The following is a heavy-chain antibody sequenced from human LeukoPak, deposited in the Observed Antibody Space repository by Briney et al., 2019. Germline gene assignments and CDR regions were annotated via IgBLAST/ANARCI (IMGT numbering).Heavy chain of an antibody. D-gene: IGHD2-21*02. J-gene: IGHJ5*02. CDR2: IVVGSGST. CDR1: GFTFSDSA. V-gene: IGHV1-58*01. CDR3: AADQAPTDPYMWVDP. Sequence: ASVKVSCKASGFTFSDSAVQWVRQARGQSPEWIGYIVVGSGSTVYAQKFQQRVTMTRDLSTYTAYMEPSSLRSEDTAVYYCAADQAPTDPYMWVDPWGQGTQVIVSS.